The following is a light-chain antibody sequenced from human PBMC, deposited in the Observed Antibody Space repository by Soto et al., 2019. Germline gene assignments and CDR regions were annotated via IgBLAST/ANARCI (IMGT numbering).Light chain of an antibody. CDR2: EAS. J-gene: IGKJ1*01. CDR3: LQDYVYPWT. CDR1: QGIGND. V-gene: IGKV1-6*01. Sequence: AIQVTQSPSSLSASVGDRVTISCRASQGIGNDLGWYQQKPGKGPKLLIYEASTLQTGVASRFSGSGSGTDFTLTISSLQPENFATYYCLQDYVYPWTFGQGTKVEVK.